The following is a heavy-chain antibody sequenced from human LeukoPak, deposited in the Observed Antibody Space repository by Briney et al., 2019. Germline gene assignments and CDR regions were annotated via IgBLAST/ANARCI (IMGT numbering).Heavy chain of an antibody. CDR3: AKGAQQLVYWVDY. Sequence: GGSLRLSCAASRFTFNNYAMSWVRQAPGKDLEWVSVISGSGGSTYYADSVKGRFTISRDNSKNTLYLQMNSLRAEDTAVYNCAKGAQQLVYWVDYWGQGTLVTVSS. D-gene: IGHD6-13*01. CDR2: ISGSGGST. J-gene: IGHJ4*02. CDR1: RFTFNNYA. V-gene: IGHV3-23*01.